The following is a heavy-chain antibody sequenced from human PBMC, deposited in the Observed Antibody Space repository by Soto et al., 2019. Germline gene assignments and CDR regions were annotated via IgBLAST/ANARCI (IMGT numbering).Heavy chain of an antibody. V-gene: IGHV5-51*01. J-gene: IGHJ6*02. D-gene: IGHD6-13*01. CDR2: IYPGDSDT. Sequence: GESLKISCKGSRYSFTSYWIGWVRQMPGKGLEWVGIIYPGDSDTRYSPSFQGQVTISADKSIRTAYLQWSSLKASDTAMYYCARHQYSSSFNSAYYYGMDVWGQGTTVTVSS. CDR3: ARHQYSSSFNSAYYYGMDV. CDR1: RYSFTSYW.